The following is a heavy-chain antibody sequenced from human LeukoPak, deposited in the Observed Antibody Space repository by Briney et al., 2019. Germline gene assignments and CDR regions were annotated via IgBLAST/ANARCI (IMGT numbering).Heavy chain of an antibody. Sequence: RGESLKISCKGSGYSFTYWIGWVRQMPGKGLEWMGIIYSGDSHTKYSPSFQGRVTISADKSMSTAYLQWSSLEASDTAMYYCASARHGDYVWDYWGQGTLVTVSS. CDR2: IYSGDSHT. V-gene: IGHV5-51*01. CDR1: GYSFTYW. D-gene: IGHD4-17*01. J-gene: IGHJ4*02. CDR3: ASARHGDYVWDY.